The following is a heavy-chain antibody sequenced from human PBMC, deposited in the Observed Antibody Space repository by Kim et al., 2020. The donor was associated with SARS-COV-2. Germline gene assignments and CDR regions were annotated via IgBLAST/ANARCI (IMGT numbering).Heavy chain of an antibody. CDR2: ISSSSSTI. Sequence: GGSLRLSCAASGFTFSSYSMNWVRQAPGKGLEWVSYISSSSSTIYYADSVKGRFTISRDNAKNSLYLQMNSLRDEDTAVYYCAGEDGGPGEYYFDYWGQGPLVTVSS. J-gene: IGHJ4*02. CDR3: AGEDGGPGEYYFDY. CDR1: GFTFSSYS. V-gene: IGHV3-48*02. D-gene: IGHD3-10*01.